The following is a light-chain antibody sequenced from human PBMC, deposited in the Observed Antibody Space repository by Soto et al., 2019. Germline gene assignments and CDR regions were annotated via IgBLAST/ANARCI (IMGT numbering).Light chain of an antibody. Sequence: QSVLTQPPSVSAAPGHKVTISCSGRTSNIGNNFVSWYQQFPGTAPKLLIYDDNKRPSGIPDRFSGSKSGTSATLGITGLQTGDEADYYCGTWDSSLSAVVFGGGTKLTVL. CDR1: TSNIGNNF. J-gene: IGLJ3*02. CDR2: DDN. CDR3: GTWDSSLSAVV. V-gene: IGLV1-51*01.